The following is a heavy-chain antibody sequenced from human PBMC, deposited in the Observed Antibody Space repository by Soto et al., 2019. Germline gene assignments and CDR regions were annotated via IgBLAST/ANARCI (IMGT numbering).Heavy chain of an antibody. CDR1: GGTFSSYA. J-gene: IGHJ6*02. CDR2: IIPIFGTA. CDR3: XXXXFGELLRDQYYYYGMDV. D-gene: IGHD3-10*01. V-gene: IGHV1-69*01. Sequence: QVQLVQSGAEVKKPGSSVKVSCKASGGTFSSYAISWVRQAPGQGLEWMGGIIPIFGTANYAQKFQGRVTITADESTSTAYMELSSLRSEDTXVYYXXXXXFGELLRDQYYYYGMDVWGQGTTVTVSS.